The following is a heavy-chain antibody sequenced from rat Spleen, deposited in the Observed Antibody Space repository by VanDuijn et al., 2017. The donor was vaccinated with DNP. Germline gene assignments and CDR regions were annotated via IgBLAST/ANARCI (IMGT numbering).Heavy chain of an antibody. CDR2: IKKDSSTI. J-gene: IGHJ2*01. Sequence: EVKLVESGGGPVQPGRSLKLSCAASGFNFNDYWMGWARQAPGKGLEWIAEIKKDSSTINYSPSLRDYFTISRDNAQNTLYLQMSRLGSEDTATYYCARGPNYGSGPDFFDYWGQGVMVTVSS. V-gene: IGHV4-2*01. CDR3: ARGPNYGSGPDFFDY. CDR1: GFNFNDYW. D-gene: IGHD1-11*01.